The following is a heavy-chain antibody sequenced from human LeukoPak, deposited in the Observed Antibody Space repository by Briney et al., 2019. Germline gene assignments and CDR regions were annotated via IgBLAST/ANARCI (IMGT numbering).Heavy chain of an antibody. CDR1: GYTFTSYG. V-gene: IGHV1-18*01. D-gene: IGHD3-3*01. CDR2: ISAYNGNT. J-gene: IGHJ6*02. Sequence: ASVKVSCKASGYTFTSYGISWVRQAPGQGLEWMGWISAYNGNTNYAQKLQGRVTMTTDTSTSTAYMELRSLRSDDTAVYYCARDTTISNYYGMDVWGQGTTVTVSS. CDR3: ARDTTISNYYGMDV.